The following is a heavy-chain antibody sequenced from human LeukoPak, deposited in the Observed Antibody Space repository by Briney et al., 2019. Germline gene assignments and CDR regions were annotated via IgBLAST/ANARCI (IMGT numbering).Heavy chain of an antibody. D-gene: IGHD3-10*01. CDR1: GGSISSYY. CDR2: IYYSGST. V-gene: IGHV4-59*08. CDR3: ARHGYGSGSYYPTQFDY. Sequence: PSETLSLTCTVSGGSISSYYWSWIRQPPGKGLEWIGYIYYSGSTNYNPSLKSRVTISVDTSKNQFSLKLSSVTAADTAVYYCARHGYGSGSYYPTQFDYWGQGTLVAVSS. J-gene: IGHJ4*02.